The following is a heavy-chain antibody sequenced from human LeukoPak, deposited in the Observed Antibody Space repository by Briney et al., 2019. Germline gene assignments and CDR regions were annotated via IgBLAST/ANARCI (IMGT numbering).Heavy chain of an antibody. CDR3: ARSKWDSSSSGIDY. Sequence: SETLSLTCAVSGYSIGNGYYWGWIRQPPEKGLEWIGSIDYSGSTYYNPSLKSRVTISVETSKNQFSLKLSSVTAADTAVYYCARSKWDSSSSGIDYWGQGTLVTVSS. V-gene: IGHV4-38-2*01. CDR2: IDYSGST. CDR1: GYSIGNGYY. D-gene: IGHD6-6*01. J-gene: IGHJ4*02.